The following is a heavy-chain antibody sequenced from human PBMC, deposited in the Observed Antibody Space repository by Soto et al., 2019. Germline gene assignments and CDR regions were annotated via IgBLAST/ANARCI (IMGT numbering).Heavy chain of an antibody. CDR1: GGSFSGYY. CDR2: INHSGST. V-gene: IGHV4-34*01. D-gene: IGHD6-6*01. J-gene: IGHJ6*03. Sequence: QVQLQQWGAGLLKPSETLSLTCAVYGGSFSGYYWSWIRQPPGKGLEWIGEINHSGSTNYNPSLKSRVTISVDTSKTQFSLKLSSVTAADTAVYYCARVGSSSSEDYYYYMDVWGKGPRSPSP. CDR3: ARVGSSSSEDYYYYMDV.